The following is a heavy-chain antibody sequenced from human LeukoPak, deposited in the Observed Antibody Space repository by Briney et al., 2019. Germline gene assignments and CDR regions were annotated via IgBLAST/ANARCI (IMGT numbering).Heavy chain of an antibody. D-gene: IGHD1-14*01. CDR1: GVSFSGYY. J-gene: IGHJ4*02. CDR2: INHSGST. CDR3: AREVPPFWNHQGTCNFDY. V-gene: IGHV4-34*01. Sequence: SETLSLTCAVYGVSFSGYYWSWIRQPPGKGLEWIGEINHSGSTNYNPSLKSRVTISVDTSKNQFSLKLSSVTAADTAVYYCAREVPPFWNHQGTCNFDYWGQGTLVTVSS.